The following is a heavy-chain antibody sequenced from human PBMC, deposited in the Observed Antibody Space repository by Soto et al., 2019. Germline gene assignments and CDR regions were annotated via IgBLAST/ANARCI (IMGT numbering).Heavy chain of an antibody. Sequence: VGSLRLSCAASGFTFSSYWMHWVRQAPGKGLVWVSRINSDGSSTSYADSVKGRFTISRDNAKNTLYLQINSLRAEDTAVYYCTRFVTTVVTKGPNYSLDVWGQGTTVTVSS. CDR3: TRFVTTVVTKGPNYSLDV. CDR2: INSDGSST. CDR1: GFTFSSYW. D-gene: IGHD4-17*01. J-gene: IGHJ6*02. V-gene: IGHV3-74*01.